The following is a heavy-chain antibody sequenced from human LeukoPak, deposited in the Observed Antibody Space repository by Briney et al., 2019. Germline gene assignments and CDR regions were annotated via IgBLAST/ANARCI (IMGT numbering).Heavy chain of an antibody. D-gene: IGHD3-16*01. J-gene: IGHJ4*02. V-gene: IGHV1-2*02. Sequence: ASVKVSCKASGYTFTSYGISWVRQAPGQGLEWMGWINPNSGGTNYAQKFQGRVTMTRDTSISTAYMELSRLRSDDTAVYYCARGRGRDDFDYWGQGTLVTVSS. CDR2: INPNSGGT. CDR1: GYTFTSYG. CDR3: ARGRGRDDFDY.